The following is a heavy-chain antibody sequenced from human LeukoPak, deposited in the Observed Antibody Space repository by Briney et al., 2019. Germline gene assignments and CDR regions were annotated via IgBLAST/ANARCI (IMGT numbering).Heavy chain of an antibody. V-gene: IGHV3-33*06. CDR1: GFTISSHG. D-gene: IGHD3-10*01. J-gene: IGHJ5*02. CDR3: AKDLSYGSLWFDP. Sequence: GSLRLSCAASGFTISSHGMQWVRQAPGKGLEWVALIWYDGSRTKYVDSVMGRFTISRDSSKSTLYLQMDNLRVEDTAVYFCAKDLSYGSLWFDPWGQGTLVTVSS. CDR2: IWYDGSRT.